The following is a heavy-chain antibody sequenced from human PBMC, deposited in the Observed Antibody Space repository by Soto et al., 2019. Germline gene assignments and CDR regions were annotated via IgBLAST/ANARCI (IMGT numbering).Heavy chain of an antibody. CDR2: ISYDGSNK. CDR1: GSSFTSYP. CDR3: ARARPPCSSTTCYNDYCGMDV. V-gene: IGHV3-30-3*01. Sequence: QVQLVESGGGVVQPGRSLRLSCAASGSSFTSYPMHWVRQAPGKGLEWVAVISYDGSNKYYTDSVKGRFTISRDNSKNTLYVEMTSLRDGDMAVYYCARARPPCSSTTCYNDYCGMDVWGQGTTVTVSS. D-gene: IGHD2-2*01. J-gene: IGHJ6*02.